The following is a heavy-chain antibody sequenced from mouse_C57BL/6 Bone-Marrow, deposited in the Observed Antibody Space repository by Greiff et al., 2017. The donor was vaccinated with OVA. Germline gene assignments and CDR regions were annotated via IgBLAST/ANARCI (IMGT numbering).Heavy chain of an antibody. Sequence: EVMLVESGGDLVKPGGSLKLSCAASGFTFSSYGMSWVRQTPDKRLEWVATISSGGSYTYYPDSVKGRFTISRDNAKNTLYLQMSSLKSEDTAMYYCARHHPAWFAYWGQGTLVTVSA. CDR3: ARHHPAWFAY. V-gene: IGHV5-6*01. CDR1: GFTFSSYG. CDR2: ISSGGSYT. J-gene: IGHJ3*01.